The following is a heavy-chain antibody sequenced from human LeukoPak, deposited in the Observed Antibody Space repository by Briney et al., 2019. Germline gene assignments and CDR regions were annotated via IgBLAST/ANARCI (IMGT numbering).Heavy chain of an antibody. J-gene: IGHJ4*02. D-gene: IGHD3-10*01. V-gene: IGHV4-38-2*02. Sequence: SETLSLTCTVSGYSISSGYYWGWIRQPPGQGLDWIGSIYDNGSTYYNPSLQSRVTISVDTSKNQFSLRLTSVTAADTAVYYCARDYFGRPTNMVRGGQFDSWGQGTLVTVSS. CDR1: GYSISSGYY. CDR3: ARDYFGRPTNMVRGGQFDS. CDR2: IYDNGST.